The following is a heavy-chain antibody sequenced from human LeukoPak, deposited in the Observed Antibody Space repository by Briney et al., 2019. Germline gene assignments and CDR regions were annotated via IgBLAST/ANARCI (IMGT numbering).Heavy chain of an antibody. CDR2: FDPGDADT. Sequence: ASVKVSCKVSGYTLTELSMHWVRQAPGKGLEWMGGFDPGDADTIYAQKFQGRVTMTEDTSTDTAYMELSSLRSEDTAVYYCATGARRGATTQAAYYYYYYMDVWGKGTTVTVSS. J-gene: IGHJ6*03. CDR3: ATGARRGATTQAAYYYYYYMDV. D-gene: IGHD1-26*01. V-gene: IGHV1-24*01. CDR1: GYTLTELS.